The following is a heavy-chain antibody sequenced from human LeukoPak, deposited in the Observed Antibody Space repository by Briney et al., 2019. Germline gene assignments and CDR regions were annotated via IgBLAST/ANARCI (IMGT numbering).Heavy chain of an antibody. J-gene: IGHJ4*02. V-gene: IGHV3-21*01. Sequence: GGSLRLSCAASGFTFSSYSMTWVRQAPGKGLEWVSSISSSSSYIYYADSVKGRFTISRDNAKNLLYLQMNSLRAEDTAVYYCARGITPYYFDYWGQGTLVTVSS. CDR3: ARGITPYYFDY. CDR1: GFTFSSYS. CDR2: ISSSSSYI. D-gene: IGHD3-16*01.